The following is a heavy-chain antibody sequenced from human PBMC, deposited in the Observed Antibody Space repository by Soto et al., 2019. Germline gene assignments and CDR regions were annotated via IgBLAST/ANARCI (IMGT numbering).Heavy chain of an antibody. CDR1: GGTFSSYT. D-gene: IGHD3-22*01. CDR2: IIPILGIA. V-gene: IGHV1-69*02. Sequence: QVQLVQSGAEVKKPGSSVKVSCKASGGTFSSYTISWVRQAPGQGLEWMGRIIPILGIANYAQKFQGRVTITADKSTSTAYRELSSLRSEDTAVYYCARPKAVGYDSAETFDYWGQGTLVTVSS. J-gene: IGHJ4*02. CDR3: ARPKAVGYDSAETFDY.